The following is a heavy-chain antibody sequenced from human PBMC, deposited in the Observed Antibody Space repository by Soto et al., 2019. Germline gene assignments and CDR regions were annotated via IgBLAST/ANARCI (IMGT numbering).Heavy chain of an antibody. Sequence: QVQLQQSGPGLVKPSQTLSLTCTVSGGSISYEYYHWTWIRQSPGKGLEWIGYIHYSGSIIYNPSFKSRVTISVDTSKNQFSLQLSSVTAADTAVYFCAREDDGGDRDYYGLDVWGQGTTFTVSS. D-gene: IGHD2-21*02. CDR1: GGSISYEYYH. J-gene: IGHJ6*02. V-gene: IGHV4-30-4*08. CDR2: IHYSGSI. CDR3: AREDDGGDRDYYGLDV.